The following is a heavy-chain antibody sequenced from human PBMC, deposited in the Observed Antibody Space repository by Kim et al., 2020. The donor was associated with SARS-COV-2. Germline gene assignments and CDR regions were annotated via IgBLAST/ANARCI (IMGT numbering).Heavy chain of an antibody. CDR2: INHSGST. CDR3: ARGLLYYYYGMDV. CDR1: GGSFSGYY. V-gene: IGHV4-34*01. J-gene: IGHJ6*02. Sequence: SETLSLTCAVYGGSFSGYYWSWIRQPPGKGLEWIGEINHSGSTNYNPSLKSRVTISVDTSKNQFSLKLSSVTAADTAGYYWARGLLYYYYGMDVWGQGTTVPVSS.